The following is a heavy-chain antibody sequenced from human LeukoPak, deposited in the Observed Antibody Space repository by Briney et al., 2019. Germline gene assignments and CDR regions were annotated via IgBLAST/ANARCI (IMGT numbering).Heavy chain of an antibody. J-gene: IGHJ4*02. CDR3: AKTPTRNISGDYGY. D-gene: IGHD4-17*01. CDR2: ISGSGGST. Sequence: PGGSLRLSRAASGFTFSSYVMSWVRQAPGKGLEWVSAISGSGGSTYYADSVKGRFTISRDNSKNTLYLQMNSLRAEDTAEYYCAKTPTRNISGDYGYWGQGTLVTVSS. CDR1: GFTFSSYV. V-gene: IGHV3-23*01.